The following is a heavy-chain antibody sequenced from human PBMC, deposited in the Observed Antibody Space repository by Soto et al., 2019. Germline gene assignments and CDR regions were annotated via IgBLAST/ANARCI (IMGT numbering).Heavy chain of an antibody. CDR3: ARTSYCSGGSCYWAPFDY. D-gene: IGHD2-15*01. Sequence: GESLKISCKGSGYSFTSYWIGWVRQMPGKGLEWMGIIYPGDSDTRYSPSFQGQVTISADKSISTAYLQWSSLKASDTAMYYCARTSYCSGGSCYWAPFDYWGQGTLVTVSS. J-gene: IGHJ4*02. CDR1: GYSFTSYW. CDR2: IYPGDSDT. V-gene: IGHV5-51*01.